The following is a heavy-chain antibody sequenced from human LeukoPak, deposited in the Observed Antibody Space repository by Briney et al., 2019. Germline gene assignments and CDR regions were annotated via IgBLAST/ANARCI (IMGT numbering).Heavy chain of an antibody. V-gene: IGHV3-64*05. CDR2: INTNGANT. CDR3: VKGLDYSSSQMDS. Sequence: GGSLRLSCSASGFTFKSYAMHWVRQAPGNGLEYVSSINTNGANTYYADSVKGRFTISRDNSRNTVYVQMNSLTPEDTAVCYCVKGLDYSSSQMDSWGQGTLVTVSS. D-gene: IGHD6-6*01. J-gene: IGHJ4*02. CDR1: GFTFKSYA.